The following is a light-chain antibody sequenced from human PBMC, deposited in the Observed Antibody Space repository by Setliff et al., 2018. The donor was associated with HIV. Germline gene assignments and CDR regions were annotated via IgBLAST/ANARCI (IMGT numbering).Light chain of an antibody. CDR3: CSFAGSGWV. V-gene: IGLV2-23*02. J-gene: IGLJ3*02. Sequence: QSALTQPASVSGSPGQSITISCTGTSSDVGTYNYVSWYQQHPGKAPKLMIYDVSKRPSGVSNRFSASKSGNTASLTISGLQAEDEADYYCCSFAGSGWVFGGGTKVTVL. CDR2: DVS. CDR1: SSDVGTYNY.